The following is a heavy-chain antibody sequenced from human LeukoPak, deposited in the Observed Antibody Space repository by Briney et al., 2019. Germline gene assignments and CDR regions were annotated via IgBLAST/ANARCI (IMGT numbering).Heavy chain of an antibody. D-gene: IGHD2-21*01. J-gene: IGHJ6*02. CDR3: AKDQIEGTYYYYGMDV. CDR2: ISGSGGST. Sequence: GGSLRLSCAASGFTFSSYAMSWVRQAPGKGLEWVSAISGSGGSTYYADSVKGRFTISRDNSKNTLCLQMNSLRAEDTAVYYCAKDQIEGTYYYYGMDVWGQGTTVTVSS. CDR1: GFTFSSYA. V-gene: IGHV3-23*01.